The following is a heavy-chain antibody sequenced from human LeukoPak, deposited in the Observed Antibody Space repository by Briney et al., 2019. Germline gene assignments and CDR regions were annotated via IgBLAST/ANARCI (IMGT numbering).Heavy chain of an antibody. CDR1: GGSISSGSYY. D-gene: IGHD1-26*01. V-gene: IGHV4-61*02. CDR3: ARGGSCDRYWYFDL. J-gene: IGHJ2*01. Sequence: SETLSLTCTVSGGSISSGSYYWSWIRQPAGKGLEWIGRIYTSGSTNYNPSLKSRVTISVDTSKNQFSLKLSSVTAADTAVYYCARGGSCDRYWYFDLWGRGTLVTVSS. CDR2: IYTSGST.